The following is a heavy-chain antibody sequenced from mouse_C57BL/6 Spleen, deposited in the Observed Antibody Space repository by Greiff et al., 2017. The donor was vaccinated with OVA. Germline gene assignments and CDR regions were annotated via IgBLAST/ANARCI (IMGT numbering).Heavy chain of an antibody. Sequence: QVQLQQSGAELVKPGASVQMSCKASGYTFTSYWITWVKQRPGQGLEWIGDIYPGSGSTNYNEKFKSKATLTVDTSSSTAYMQLSSLTSEDSAVYYCAGGGANWVFDYWGQGTTLTVAS. V-gene: IGHV1-55*01. J-gene: IGHJ2*01. CDR2: IYPGSGST. CDR1: GYTFTSYW. CDR3: AGGGANWVFDY. D-gene: IGHD4-1*01.